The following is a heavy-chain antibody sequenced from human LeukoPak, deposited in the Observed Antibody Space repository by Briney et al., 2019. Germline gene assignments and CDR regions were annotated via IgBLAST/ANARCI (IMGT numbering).Heavy chain of an antibody. CDR1: GGSISSYY. CDR2: IYYSGST. V-gene: IGHV4-59*01. D-gene: IGHD3-3*01. J-gene: IGHJ6*03. Sequence: SETLSLTCTVSGGSISSYYWSWIRQPPGKGLEWIGYIYYSGSTNYNTSLKSRVTISVDTSKNQFSLKLSSVTAADTAVYYCARVVIIHRVPTYYMDVWGKGTTVTVSS. CDR3: ARVVIIHRVPTYYMDV.